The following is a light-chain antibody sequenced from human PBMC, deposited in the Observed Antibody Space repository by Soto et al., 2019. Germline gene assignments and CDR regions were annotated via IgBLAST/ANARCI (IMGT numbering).Light chain of an antibody. CDR3: CSYAGSPRYV. J-gene: IGLJ1*01. Sequence: QSALTQPRSVSGSPGQSVTISCTGTSSDVGRYNYVSWYQQHPGKAPKVMIYDVSERPSGVPDRISGSKSGNTASLTISGLQAEDEADYYCCSYAGSPRYVFGTGTKLTVL. CDR2: DVS. V-gene: IGLV2-11*01. CDR1: SSDVGRYNY.